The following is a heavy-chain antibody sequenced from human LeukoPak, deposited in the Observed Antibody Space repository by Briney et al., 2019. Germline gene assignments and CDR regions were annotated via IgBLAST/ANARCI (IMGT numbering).Heavy chain of an antibody. V-gene: IGHV4-61*02. CDR2: IYTSGST. CDR3: ARDDYSSSWHDAFDI. J-gene: IGHJ3*02. D-gene: IGHD6-13*01. CDR1: GGSISSGSYY. Sequence: SQTLSLTCTVSGGSISSGSYYWSWIRQPAGKGLEWIGRIYTSGSTNYNPSLKSGVTISVDTSKNQFSLKLSSVTAADTAVYYCARDDYSSSWHDAFDIWGQGTMVTVSS.